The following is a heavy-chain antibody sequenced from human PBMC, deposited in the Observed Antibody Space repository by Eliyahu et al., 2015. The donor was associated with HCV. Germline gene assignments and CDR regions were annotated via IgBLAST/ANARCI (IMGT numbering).Heavy chain of an antibody. Sequence: QVELQQWGAGLLKPSETLSLTCVVYGEFLSGYYWTWIRQAPGKGLEWIGEVDHTGGTNYSPSLKSRVTISVDTSKNQFSLTLTSVTTSDTGVYYCARMPRITSRPPWGRGTQVTVSS. CDR2: VDHTGGT. J-gene: IGHJ5*02. D-gene: IGHD3-10*01. V-gene: IGHV4-34*01. CDR3: ARMPRITSRPP. CDR1: GEFLSGYY.